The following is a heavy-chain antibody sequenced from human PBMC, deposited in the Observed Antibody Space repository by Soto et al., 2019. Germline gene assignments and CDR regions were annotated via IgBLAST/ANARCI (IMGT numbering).Heavy chain of an antibody. CDR2: IIPMLGTA. J-gene: IGHJ5*02. CDR3: ARVGSTSWYWFGP. CDR1: GGSFSNYA. Sequence: SVKVSCKASGGSFSNYAISWGRQAPGQGLEWMGGIIPMLGTANYAQNFQGRVTIIADESTRTVYMELSSLRSEDTAVYYCARVGSTSWYWFGPWGQGTLVTVSS. V-gene: IGHV1-69*13. D-gene: IGHD2-2*01.